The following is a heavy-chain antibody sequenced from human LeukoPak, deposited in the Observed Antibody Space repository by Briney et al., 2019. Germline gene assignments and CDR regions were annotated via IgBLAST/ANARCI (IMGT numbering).Heavy chain of an antibody. CDR3: ARVLFYSSGNKSNRVDY. Sequence: SETLSLTCSVSDDSITMYYWTWIRQPPGKGLEWIGYVDHTGSTNFNPSLNGRVSISRDTTKNLFSLRLRSVTAADTAVYYCARVLFYSSGNKSNRVDYWGQGTLVTVSS. CDR1: DDSITMYY. V-gene: IGHV4-59*01. CDR2: VDHTGST. J-gene: IGHJ4*02. D-gene: IGHD6-19*01.